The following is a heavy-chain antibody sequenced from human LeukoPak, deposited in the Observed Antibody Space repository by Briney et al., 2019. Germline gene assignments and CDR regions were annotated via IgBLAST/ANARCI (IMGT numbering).Heavy chain of an antibody. D-gene: IGHD2-2*01. CDR3: ARDAEVVPAATGRYIRYFDY. CDR2: IYTSGST. V-gene: IGHV4-4*07. Sequence: LETLSPTCTVSGGSISSYYWSWIRQPAGKGLEWIGRIYTSGSTNYNPSLKSRVTMSVDTSKNQFSLKLSSVTAADTAVYYCARDAEVVPAATGRYIRYFDYWGQGTLVTVSS. J-gene: IGHJ4*02. CDR1: GGSISSYY.